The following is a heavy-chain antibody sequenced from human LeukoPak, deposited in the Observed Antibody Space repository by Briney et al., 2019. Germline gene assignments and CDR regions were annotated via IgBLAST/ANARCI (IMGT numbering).Heavy chain of an antibody. V-gene: IGHV1-46*01. CDR2: IKPSGGST. J-gene: IGHJ4*02. CDR3: ARVGGYYDSSGAYFDF. D-gene: IGHD3-22*01. CDR1: GYTFTTYY. Sequence: ASVKVSCKASGYTFTTYYMHWVRQAPGQGPEWMGMIKPSGGSTNYAQKFQGRVTMTRDTSTSTVNMDLSSLTSEDTAVYYCARVGGYYDSSGAYFDFWGQGTLVTVSS.